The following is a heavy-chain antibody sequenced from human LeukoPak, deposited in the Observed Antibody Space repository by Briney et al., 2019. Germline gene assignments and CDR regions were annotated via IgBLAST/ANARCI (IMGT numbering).Heavy chain of an antibody. CDR2: INPNSGGT. CDR1: GYTFTSYC. CDR3: ARVRFGELSPPGY. J-gene: IGHJ4*02. D-gene: IGHD3-10*01. V-gene: IGHV1-2*02. Sequence: ASVKVSCKASGYTFTSYCMHWVRQAPGQGLEWMGWINPNSGGTNYAQKFQGRVTMTRDTSISTAYMELSRLRSDDTAVYYCARVRFGELSPPGYWGQGTLVTVSS.